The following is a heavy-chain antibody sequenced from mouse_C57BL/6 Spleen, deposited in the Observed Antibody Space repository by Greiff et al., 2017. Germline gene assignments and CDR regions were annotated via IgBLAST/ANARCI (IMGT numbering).Heavy chain of an antibody. Sequence: QVQLQQPGAELVKPGASVKLSCKASGYTFTSYWMHWVKQRPGQGLEWIGMIHPNSGSTNYNEKFKSKATLTVDKSSSTAYMQLSSLTSEDSAVYYGARVGYDYVAWFAYWGKGTLVTVSA. D-gene: IGHD2-4*01. J-gene: IGHJ3*01. V-gene: IGHV1-64*01. CDR2: IHPNSGST. CDR1: GYTFTSYW. CDR3: ARVGYDYVAWFAY.